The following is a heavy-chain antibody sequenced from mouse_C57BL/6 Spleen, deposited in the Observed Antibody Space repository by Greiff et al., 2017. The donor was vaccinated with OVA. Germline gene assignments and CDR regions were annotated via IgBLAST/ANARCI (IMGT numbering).Heavy chain of an antibody. J-gene: IGHJ2*01. CDR1: GFTFSSYG. CDR3: ARQDYDGGFDD. Sequence: EVQRVESGGDLVKPGGSLKLSCAASGFTFSSYGMSWVRQTPDKRLEWVATISSGGSYTYYPDSVKGRFTISRDNAKNTLYLQMSSLKSEDTAMYYCARQDYDGGFDDWGQGTTLTVSS. CDR2: ISSGGSYT. D-gene: IGHD2-4*01. V-gene: IGHV5-6*01.